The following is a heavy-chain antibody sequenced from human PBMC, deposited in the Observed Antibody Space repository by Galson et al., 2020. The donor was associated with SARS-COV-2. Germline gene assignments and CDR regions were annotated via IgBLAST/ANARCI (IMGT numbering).Heavy chain of an antibody. Sequence: PSETLSLTCTVSGGSISSGAYYWSWIRQHPGKGLEWIAYIYYSGSAYYNPSLQSRVTISVDTSKNQFSLKLSSVTAADSAVYYCASLSRTIFGVVSKFDSWGQGTLVTVSS. D-gene: IGHD3-3*01. CDR2: IYYSGSA. V-gene: IGHV4-31*03. J-gene: IGHJ4*02. CDR1: GGSISSGAYY. CDR3: ASLSRTIFGVVSKFDS.